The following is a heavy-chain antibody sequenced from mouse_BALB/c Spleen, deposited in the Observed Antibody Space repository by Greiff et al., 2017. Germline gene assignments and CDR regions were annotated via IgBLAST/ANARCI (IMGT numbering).Heavy chain of an antibody. CDR3: ARSRFITTVVDWYFDV. D-gene: IGHD1-1*01. CDR1: GFNIKDTY. V-gene: IGHV14-3*02. CDR2: IDPANGNT. J-gene: IGHJ1*01. Sequence: EVQLQQSGAELVKPGASVKLSCTASGFNIKDTYMHWVKQRPEQGLEWIGRIDPANGNTKYDPKFQGKATIPADTSSNTSYLQLSSLTSEDTAVYYCARSRFITTVVDWYFDVWGAGTTVTVSS.